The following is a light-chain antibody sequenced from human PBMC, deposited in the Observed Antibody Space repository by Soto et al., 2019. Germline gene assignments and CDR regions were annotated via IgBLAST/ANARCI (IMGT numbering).Light chain of an antibody. CDR2: EVS. J-gene: IGLJ2*01. CDR3: SSFAGSNVV. Sequence: QSALTQPPSASGSPGQSVTISCTGTSSDVGGYNYVSWYQQHPGKAPKLMISEVSKRPSGVPDRFSGSKSGNTASLTVSGLQAEDGADYYCSSFAGSNVVFGGGTKLTVL. CDR1: SSDVGGYNY. V-gene: IGLV2-8*01.